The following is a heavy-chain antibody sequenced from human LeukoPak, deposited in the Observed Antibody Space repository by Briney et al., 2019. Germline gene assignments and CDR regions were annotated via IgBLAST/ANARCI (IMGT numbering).Heavy chain of an antibody. V-gene: IGHV4-59*01. CDR2: IYYSGST. D-gene: IGHD2-2*01. CDR3: ARTLVVPGAATGGFDY. J-gene: IGHJ4*02. Sequence: KPSETLSLTCTVSGGSISSYYWSWIRQPPGKGLEWVGYIYYSGSTNYNPSLKSRVTISVDTSKNQFSLKLSSVTAADTAVYYCARTLVVPGAATGGFDYWGPGTLVTVSS. CDR1: GGSISSYY.